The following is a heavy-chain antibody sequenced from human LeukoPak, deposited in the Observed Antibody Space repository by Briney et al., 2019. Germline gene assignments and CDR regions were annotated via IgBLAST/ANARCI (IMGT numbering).Heavy chain of an antibody. D-gene: IGHD3-3*01. Sequence: GGSLRLSCTASGFTFGDYAMSWVRQAPGKGLEWVGFIRSKAYGGTTEYAASVKGRFTIPRDDSKSTAYLQMNSLKTEDTAVYYCTRVGDYDFWSGRYYFDYWGQGTLVTVSS. V-gene: IGHV3-49*04. CDR3: TRVGDYDFWSGRYYFDY. CDR1: GFTFGDYA. CDR2: IRSKAYGGTT. J-gene: IGHJ4*02.